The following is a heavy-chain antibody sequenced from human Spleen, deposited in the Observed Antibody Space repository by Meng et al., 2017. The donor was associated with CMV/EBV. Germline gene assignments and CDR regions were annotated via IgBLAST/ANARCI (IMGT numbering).Heavy chain of an antibody. CDR1: GGSISSYY. CDR2: IYYSGST. J-gene: IGHJ4*02. D-gene: IGHD2-2*01. Sequence: QVQLQESGPGLVKPSETLSLTCTVSGGSISSYYWSWIRQPAGKGLEWIGYIYYSGSTYYNPSLKSRVTLSVDRSKKQFSLKLSSVTAADTAVYYCAREEGVPAAPFDYWGQGTVVTVSS. V-gene: IGHV4-59*12. CDR3: AREEGVPAAPFDY.